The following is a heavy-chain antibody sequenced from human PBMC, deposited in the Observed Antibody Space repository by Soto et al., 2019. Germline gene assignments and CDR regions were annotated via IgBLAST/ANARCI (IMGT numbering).Heavy chain of an antibody. J-gene: IGHJ6*02. Sequence: PGESLKISCKGSGYSFTSYWISWVRQMPWKGLEWMGRIDPSDSYTNYSPSFQGHVTISADKSISTAYLQWSSLKASDTAMYYCARNKEWPRSYYYYGMEVWCQGTTVTVSS. CDR1: GYSFTSYW. D-gene: IGHD3-3*01. CDR2: IDPSDSYT. V-gene: IGHV5-10-1*01. CDR3: ARNKEWPRSYYYYGMEV.